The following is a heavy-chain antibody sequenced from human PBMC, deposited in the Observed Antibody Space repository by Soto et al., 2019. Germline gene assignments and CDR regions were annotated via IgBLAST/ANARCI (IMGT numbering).Heavy chain of an antibody. Sequence: GGSLRLSCAASGFSFSSYSMNWVRQAPGKGMEWVSYISSSSSTIYYADSVKGRFTISRDNAKNSLYLQMNSLRDEDTAVYYCSSPRYDFWSGCAYWGQGSQVTVSS. J-gene: IGHJ4*01. V-gene: IGHV3-48*02. CDR2: ISSSSSTI. D-gene: IGHD3-3*01. CDR1: GFSFSSYS. CDR3: SSPRYDFWSGCAY.